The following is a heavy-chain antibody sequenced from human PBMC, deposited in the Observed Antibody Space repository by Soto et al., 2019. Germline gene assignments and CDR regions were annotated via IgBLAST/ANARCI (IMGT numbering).Heavy chain of an antibody. CDR3: ARAHGYIGYFDF. CDR1: GFTFSSYA. CDR2: ISGSGGST. D-gene: IGHD1-1*01. V-gene: IGHV3-23*01. J-gene: IGHJ4*02. Sequence: GGSLRLSCAASGFTFSSYAMSWVRQAPGKGLEWVSAISGSGGSTYYADSVKGRFTISRDNSKNTLYLQMNTLRAEDTAVYYCARAHGYIGYFDFWGQGTLVTVSS.